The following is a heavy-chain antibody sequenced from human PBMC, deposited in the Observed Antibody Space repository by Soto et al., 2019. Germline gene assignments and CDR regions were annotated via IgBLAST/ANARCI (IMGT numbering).Heavy chain of an antibody. V-gene: IGHV3-21*01. D-gene: IGHD3-22*01. J-gene: IGHJ6*02. CDR2: ISSSSSYI. Sequence: GGSLRLSCAASGFTFSSYSMNWVRQAPGKGLEWVSSISSSSSYIYYADSVKGRFTISRDNAKNSLYLQMNSLRAEDTAVYYCARPLTTYYYDSSGYFAMDVWGQGTTVTVSS. CDR1: GFTFSSYS. CDR3: ARPLTTYYYDSSGYFAMDV.